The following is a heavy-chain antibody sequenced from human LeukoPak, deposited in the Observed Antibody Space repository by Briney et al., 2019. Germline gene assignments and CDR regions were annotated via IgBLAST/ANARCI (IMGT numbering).Heavy chain of an antibody. CDR3: ARDYSGENVFDI. CDR1: GFTFTRYD. CDR2: IETAGET. V-gene: IGHV3-13*04. D-gene: IGHD3-16*01. Sequence: PGGSLRLSCAASGFTFTRYDMHWVRQATGQGLEWVSAIETAGETHYAGSVKGRFTISRENAKNSLYLQMNSLRAGDTAVYFCARDYSGENVFDIWGQGTMVTVSS. J-gene: IGHJ3*02.